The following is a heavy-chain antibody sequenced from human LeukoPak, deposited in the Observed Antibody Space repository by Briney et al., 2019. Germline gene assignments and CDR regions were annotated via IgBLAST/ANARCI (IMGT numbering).Heavy chain of an antibody. V-gene: IGHV3-21*01. CDR2: ISSSSSYI. Sequence: GGPLRLSCAASGFTFSSYSMNWVRQAPGKGLEWVSSISSSSSYIYYADSVKGRFTISRDNAKNSLYLQMNSLRAEDTAVYYCARDFGIVGATSGVDYWGQGTLVTVSS. CDR3: ARDFGIVGATSGVDY. J-gene: IGHJ4*02. D-gene: IGHD1-26*01. CDR1: GFTFSSYS.